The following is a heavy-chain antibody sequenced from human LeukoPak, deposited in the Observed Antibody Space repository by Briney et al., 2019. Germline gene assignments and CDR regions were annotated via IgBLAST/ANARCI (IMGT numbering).Heavy chain of an antibody. CDR1: GYTFTSYD. V-gene: IGHV1-8*01. D-gene: IGHD1-26*01. Sequence: ASVKVSCKASGYTFTSYDINWVRQATGQGLEWMGWMNPNSGNTGYAQKFQGRVTMTRNTSISTAYMELSSLRSEDTAVYYCAREYGGSYGERSDFDYWGQGTLVTVSS. CDR3: AREYGGSYGERSDFDY. CDR2: MNPNSGNT. J-gene: IGHJ4*02.